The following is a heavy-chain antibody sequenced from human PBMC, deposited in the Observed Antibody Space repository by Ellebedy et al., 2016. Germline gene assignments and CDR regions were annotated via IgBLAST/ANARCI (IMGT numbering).Heavy chain of an antibody. D-gene: IGHD4-11*01. Sequence: ASVKVSCXAFGYTFTDYYIHWVRQAPGQGLEWMGWINPNSGGTMYAQMFQGRVTVTSDTSISTAYMELSRLRSDDTAVYYCAVDTISNNYYYYYYMDVWGKGTTVTVSS. CDR2: INPNSGGT. CDR1: GYTFTDYY. CDR3: AVDTISNNYYYYYYMDV. V-gene: IGHV1-2*02. J-gene: IGHJ6*03.